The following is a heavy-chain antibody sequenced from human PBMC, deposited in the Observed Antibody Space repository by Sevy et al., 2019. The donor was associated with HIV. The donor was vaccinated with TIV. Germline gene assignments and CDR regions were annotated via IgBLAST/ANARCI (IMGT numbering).Heavy chain of an antibody. CDR1: GFTFSSYS. CDR2: ISSSSNYI. J-gene: IGHJ4*02. Sequence: GGSLRLSCAASGFTFSSYSMNWIRQAPGKGLEWVSSISSSSNYIYYADSVKGRFTISRDNSKDSLYLQINSLRAEDTGVYYCARERDGFDCWDQGTLVTVSS. CDR3: ARERDGFDC. V-gene: IGHV3-21*01.